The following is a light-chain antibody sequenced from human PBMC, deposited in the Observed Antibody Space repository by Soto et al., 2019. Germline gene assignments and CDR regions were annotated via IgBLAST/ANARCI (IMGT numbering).Light chain of an antibody. Sequence: QLVLTQPPSVSGAPGQRVTISCTGSNSNIGADYDVYWYQQFPGAAPKLLIYADNNRPSGVPDRFSGSKSGTSASLAITGLQAEDEADYYCQSYDSSLGVVIFGGGTKVTVL. CDR3: QSYDSSLGVVI. CDR1: NSNIGADYD. CDR2: ADN. J-gene: IGLJ2*01. V-gene: IGLV1-40*01.